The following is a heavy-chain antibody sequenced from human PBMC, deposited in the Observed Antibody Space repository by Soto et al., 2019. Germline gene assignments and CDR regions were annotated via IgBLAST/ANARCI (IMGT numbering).Heavy chain of an antibody. Sequence: SETLSLTCSVSGASISNFYWSWIRQSAGKGLEWIGRLYTRGTTDYNPSLKSRVTMSIDTSKNRVSLSLTSVTAADTAVYYCAKGGTYYFDSWGQGIVVTAPQ. V-gene: IGHV4-4*07. CDR2: LYTRGTT. CDR1: GASISNFY. J-gene: IGHJ4*02. D-gene: IGHD3-16*01. CDR3: AKGGTYYFDS.